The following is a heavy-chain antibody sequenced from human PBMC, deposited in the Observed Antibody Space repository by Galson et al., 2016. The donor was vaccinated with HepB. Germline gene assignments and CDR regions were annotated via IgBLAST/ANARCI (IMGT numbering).Heavy chain of an antibody. J-gene: IGHJ4*02. D-gene: IGHD3-10*01. CDR2: IYYSGST. CDR1: GGSISSGTYY. V-gene: IGHV4-31*03. Sequence: LSLTCTVAGGSISSGTYYWSWIRQRPGKGLEWLGHIYYSGSTHYNPSLKSRITISLDTSKKQFSLKLRSVTAADTALYYCARVRYYYNSGTYPDYWGQGTLVTVSS. CDR3: ARVRYYYNSGTYPDY.